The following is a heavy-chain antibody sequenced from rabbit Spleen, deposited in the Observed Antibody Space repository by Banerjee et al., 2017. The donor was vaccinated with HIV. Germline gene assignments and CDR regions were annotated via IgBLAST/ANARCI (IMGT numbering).Heavy chain of an antibody. J-gene: IGHJ4*01. CDR1: GFSFSSGYY. D-gene: IGHD6-1*01. CDR2: IYAGSSGST. Sequence: QSLEESGGDLVKPGASLTLTCTASGFSFSSGYYMCWVRQAPGKGLEWIACIYAGSSGSTYYATWAKGRFTISKTSSTTVTLQMTSLTAADTATYFCARAGYVGYGYSTPFNLWGQGTLVTVS. V-gene: IGHV1S40*01. CDR3: ARAGYVGYGYSTPFNL.